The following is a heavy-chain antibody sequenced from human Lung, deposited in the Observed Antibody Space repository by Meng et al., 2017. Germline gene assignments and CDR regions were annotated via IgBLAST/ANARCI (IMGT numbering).Heavy chain of an antibody. V-gene: IGHV4-34*01. CDR2: INHSGST. Sequence: QVQLQQWGAGLLKLSEPLSLTCVVSGGSFSDYYWSWIRQPPGKGLEWIGEINHSGSTNYNPSLESRATISVDTSQNNLSLKLSSVTAADSAVYYCARGPTTMAHDFDYWGQGTLVTVSS. D-gene: IGHD4-11*01. CDR3: ARGPTTMAHDFDY. J-gene: IGHJ4*02. CDR1: GGSFSDYY.